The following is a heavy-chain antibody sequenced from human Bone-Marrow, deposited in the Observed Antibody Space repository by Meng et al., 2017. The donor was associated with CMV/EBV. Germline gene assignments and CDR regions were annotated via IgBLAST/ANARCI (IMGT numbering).Heavy chain of an antibody. CDR2: ISWDGDST. D-gene: IGHD3-3*01. V-gene: IGHV3-43D*03. Sequence: GGSLRLSCAASGFTFDAYAMHWVRQAPGKGLEWVSAISWDGDSTYYSESVKGRFTVSRDNSKTSLHLQMNSLRTEDTAFYHCAKDIQSNDFWSGWLDPWGQGTLVTVSS. CDR3: AKDIQSNDFWSGWLDP. J-gene: IGHJ5*02. CDR1: GFTFDAYA.